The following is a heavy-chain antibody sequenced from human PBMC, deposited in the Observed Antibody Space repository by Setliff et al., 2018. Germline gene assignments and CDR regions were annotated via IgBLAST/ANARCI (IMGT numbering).Heavy chain of an antibody. Sequence: SETLSLTCTVSGGSISSSSYYWGWIRQPPGKGREWIGSIYYSGSTNYNPSLKSRVTISVDTPKNQFSLKLSSVTAADTAVYYCARDPLTTNRRRAFDIWGQGTMVTVSS. D-gene: IGHD4-17*01. CDR3: ARDPLTTNRRRAFDI. CDR2: IYYSGST. J-gene: IGHJ3*02. CDR1: GGSISSSSYY. V-gene: IGHV4-39*07.